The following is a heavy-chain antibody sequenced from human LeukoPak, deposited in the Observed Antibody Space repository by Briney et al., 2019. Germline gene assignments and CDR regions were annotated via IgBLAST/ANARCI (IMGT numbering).Heavy chain of an antibody. CDR2: ISVSAGST. V-gene: IGHV3-23*01. CDR3: ATYYYGSGSYYNPFDY. J-gene: IGHJ4*02. D-gene: IGHD3-10*01. Sequence: GGSLRLSCAASGFTFSSYAMSWVRQAPGKGLEWVSAISVSAGSTYYADSVKGRFTISRDNSTNTLYLQMNSLRAEDTAVYYCATYYYGSGSYYNPFDYWGQGTLVTVSS. CDR1: GFTFSSYA.